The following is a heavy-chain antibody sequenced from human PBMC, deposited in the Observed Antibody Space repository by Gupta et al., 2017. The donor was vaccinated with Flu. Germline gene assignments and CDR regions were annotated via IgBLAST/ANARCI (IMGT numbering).Heavy chain of an antibody. CDR2: ISGSGGFT. Sequence: EVQLLESGGGLVQPGGSLRLSCAAPGFTFSSFAMGWVRQAPGKGLEWVSAISGSGGFTYYADSVRGRSTISRDNSKNTLFLQMSSLRADDTAVYYCAKDRYARSSTSGGIDFWGQGTLVTVSS. CDR3: AKDRYARSSTSGGIDF. D-gene: IGHD2-2*01. J-gene: IGHJ4*02. V-gene: IGHV3-23*01. CDR1: GFTFSSFA.